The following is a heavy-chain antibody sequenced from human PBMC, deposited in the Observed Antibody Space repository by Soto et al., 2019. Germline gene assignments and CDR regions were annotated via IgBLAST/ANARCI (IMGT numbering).Heavy chain of an antibody. CDR2: INHSGST. CDR1: GGSFSGYY. CDR3: ARDGGVVRSFDY. Sequence: SETLSLTCAVYGGSFSGYYWSWIRQPPGKGLEWIGEINHSGSTNYDPSLKSRVTISVDTSKKQFSLKLSSVTAADTAVYYCARDGGVVRSFDYWGQGTLVTVSS. J-gene: IGHJ4*02. V-gene: IGHV4-34*01. D-gene: IGHD3-16*01.